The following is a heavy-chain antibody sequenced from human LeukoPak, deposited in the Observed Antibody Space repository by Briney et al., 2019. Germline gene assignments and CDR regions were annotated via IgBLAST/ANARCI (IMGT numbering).Heavy chain of an antibody. J-gene: IGHJ5*02. Sequence: GGSLRLSCAASGFTFSSYAMSWVRQAPGKGLEWVSAISGSGGSTYYADSVKGRFTISRDNSKNTLYLQMNSLGAEDTAVYYCAKDLRTRYSYGRGNWFDPWGQGTLVTVSS. V-gene: IGHV3-23*01. CDR3: AKDLRTRYSYGRGNWFDP. D-gene: IGHD5-18*01. CDR2: ISGSGGST. CDR1: GFTFSSYA.